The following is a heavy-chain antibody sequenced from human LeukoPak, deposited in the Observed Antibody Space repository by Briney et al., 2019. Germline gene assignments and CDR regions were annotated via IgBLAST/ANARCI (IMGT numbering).Heavy chain of an antibody. CDR1: GGSISSGGYY. CDR3: ATVLILRYFESPSWFDP. J-gene: IGHJ5*02. V-gene: IGHV4-31*03. D-gene: IGHD3-9*01. CDR2: IYYSGST. Sequence: SETLSLTCTVSGGSISSGGYYWSWIRQHPGKGLEWIGYIYYSGSTYYNPSLKSRVTISVDTSKNQFSLKLSSVTAADTAVYYCATVLILRYFESPSWFDPWGQGTLFTVSS.